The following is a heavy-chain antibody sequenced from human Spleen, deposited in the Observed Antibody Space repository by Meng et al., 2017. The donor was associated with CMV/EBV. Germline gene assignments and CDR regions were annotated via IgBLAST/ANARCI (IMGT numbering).Heavy chain of an antibody. CDR2: IRYDGSNK. CDR3: AKDPGPRLPWYYFDY. J-gene: IGHJ4*02. Sequence: GGSLRLSCEVSGFTFRSYGMYWVRQAPDKGLEWVAFIRYDGSNKYYADSVKGRFTIYRDNSKNTLYLQMNSLRAEDTAVYYCAKDPGPRLPWYYFDYWGQGTLVTVSS. D-gene: IGHD1/OR15-1a*01. V-gene: IGHV3-30*02. CDR1: GFTFRSYG.